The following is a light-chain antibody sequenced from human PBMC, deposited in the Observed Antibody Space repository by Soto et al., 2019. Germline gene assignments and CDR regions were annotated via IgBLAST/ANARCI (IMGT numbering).Light chain of an antibody. CDR1: SSDVGTYNY. J-gene: IGLJ2*01. V-gene: IGLV2-14*01. CDR3: SSYSGSSTSVV. CDR2: DVS. Sequence: QSALTQPASVSGSPGQSITISCTGTSSDVGTYNYVSWYQQHPGKAPKLMIYDVSNRPSGVSDRFSGSKSGNTASLTISGLQAEDGAGFYCSSYSGSSTSVVFGGGTRVPV.